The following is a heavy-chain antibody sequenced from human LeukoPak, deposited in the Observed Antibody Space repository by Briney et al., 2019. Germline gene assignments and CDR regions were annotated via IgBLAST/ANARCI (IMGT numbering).Heavy chain of an antibody. V-gene: IGHV1-2*02. J-gene: IGHJ5*02. D-gene: IGHD6-13*01. Sequence: ASVKVSCKASGYTFTGYNVHWVRQAPGQGLQWMGWINPNSGGTNYAQKFQGRVTMTRDTSISTAYMELSRLRSDDTAVYYCARGIALTYNWFDPWGQGTLVTVSS. CDR2: INPNSGGT. CDR1: GYTFTGYN. CDR3: ARGIALTYNWFDP.